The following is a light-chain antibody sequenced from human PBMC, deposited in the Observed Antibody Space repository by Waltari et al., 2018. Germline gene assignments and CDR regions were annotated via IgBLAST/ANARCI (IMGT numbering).Light chain of an antibody. J-gene: IGLJ3*02. CDR2: EVT. CDR1: SSDVGGYNF. V-gene: IGLV2-14*01. CDR3: CSYTTTTTVV. Sequence: QSALTQPASVSGSPGQSITISCPGTSSDVGGYNFVSWSQQHPGKAPKLMIYEVTNRPSGVSNRFSGSKSGNTASLTISGLLAEDEADYYCCSYTTTTTVVFGGGTKLTVL.